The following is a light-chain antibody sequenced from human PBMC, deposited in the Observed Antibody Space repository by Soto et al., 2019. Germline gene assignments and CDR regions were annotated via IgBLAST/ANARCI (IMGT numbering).Light chain of an antibody. J-gene: IGKJ1*01. CDR1: QNVSSN. V-gene: IGKV3D-15*01. Sequence: ILVTQSPATLSLSPGKRATLSCRASQNVSSNLAWYQQKPGQAPSLLIYGASTRATGIPARFSGSGSGTDFTLTISSLQPDDFATYYCQQYNSYPQTFGQGTKVDIK. CDR3: QQYNSYPQT. CDR2: GAS.